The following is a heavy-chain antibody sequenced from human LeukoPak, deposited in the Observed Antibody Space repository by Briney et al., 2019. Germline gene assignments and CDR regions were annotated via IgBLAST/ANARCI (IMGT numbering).Heavy chain of an antibody. CDR2: IYYSGTT. D-gene: IGHD3-10*01. J-gene: IGHJ3*02. CDR1: GGSISGDY. CDR3: ARDSPMAHAFDI. Sequence: PSETLSLTCTVSGGSISGDYWSWIRQPPGKGLEWIAYIYYSGTTDYNPSLKSRVTISVDTSKNQFSLTLSSVTAADTAVYYCARDSPMAHAFDIWGQGTMVTVSS. V-gene: IGHV4-59*01.